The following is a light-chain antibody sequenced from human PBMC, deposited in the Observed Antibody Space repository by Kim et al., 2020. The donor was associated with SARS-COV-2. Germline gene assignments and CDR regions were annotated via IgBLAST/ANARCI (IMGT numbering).Light chain of an antibody. CDR2: DVT. CDR1: SSDVGGYNY. J-gene: IGLJ3*02. CDR3: SSYTRSGTLV. V-gene: IGLV2-14*04. Sequence: GQSITISCTGTSSDVGGYNYVAWYQQHPGKAAKIMIYDVTKRPSGVSSRFSGSKSGNTASLTISGLQAEDEADYYCSSYTRSGTLVFGGGTQLTVL.